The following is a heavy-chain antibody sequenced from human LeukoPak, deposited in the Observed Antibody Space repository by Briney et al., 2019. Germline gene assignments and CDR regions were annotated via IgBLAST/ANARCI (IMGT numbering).Heavy chain of an antibody. Sequence: ASVKVSCKASGYTFTSYDINWVRQATGQGLEWMGWMNPNSGNTGYAQKFQGRVTITRNTPISTAYMELRSLRSDDTAVYYCARGGYSYGYVPTYYYYYYMDVWGKGTTVTVSS. V-gene: IGHV1-8*03. CDR3: ARGGYSYGYVPTYYYYYYMDV. CDR1: GYTFTSYD. CDR2: MNPNSGNT. J-gene: IGHJ6*03. D-gene: IGHD5-18*01.